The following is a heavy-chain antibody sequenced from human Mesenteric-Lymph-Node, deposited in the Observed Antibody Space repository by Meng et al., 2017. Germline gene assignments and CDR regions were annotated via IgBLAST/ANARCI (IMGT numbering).Heavy chain of an antibody. V-gene: IGHV3-21*05. D-gene: IGHD1-14*01. CDR3: ARDKRDNQFFDY. Sequence: GESLKISCAASGFTVSSNYMSWVRQAPGKGLEWVSYISSGSTYRHYAESVKGRFTISRDNAKNSLYLQMNSLRAKDTAVYYCARDKRDNQFFDYWGQGTLVTVSS. J-gene: IGHJ4*02. CDR1: GFTVSSNY. CDR2: ISSGSTYR.